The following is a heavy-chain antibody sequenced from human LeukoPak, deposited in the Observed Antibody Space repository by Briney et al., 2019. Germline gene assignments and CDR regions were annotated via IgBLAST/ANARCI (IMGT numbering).Heavy chain of an antibody. Sequence: SETLSLTCTVSGGSISSSSYYWGWIRQPPGKGLEWIGSIYYSGSTYYNPSLKSRVTISVDTSKNQFSLKLSSVTAADTAVYYCAGDLGSGQWLTYDAFDIWGQGTMVTVSS. J-gene: IGHJ3*02. CDR3: AGDLGSGQWLTYDAFDI. V-gene: IGHV4-39*07. CDR1: GGSISSSSYY. CDR2: IYYSGST. D-gene: IGHD6-19*01.